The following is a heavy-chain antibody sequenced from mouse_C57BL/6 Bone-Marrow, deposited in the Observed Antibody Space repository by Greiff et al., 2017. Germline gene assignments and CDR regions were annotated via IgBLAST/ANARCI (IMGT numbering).Heavy chain of an antibody. CDR1: GYTFTSYD. D-gene: IGHD2-1*01. Sequence: QVQLQQSGPELVKPGASVKLSCKASGYTFTSYDINWVKQRPGPGLEWIGWFYPRDGSTKYNEKFKGTATLTVDPSSRTAYMELHSLTSEDSAVYFCARIGDGNYDYWCQGTTLTVSS. CDR2: FYPRDGST. CDR3: ARIGDGNYDY. J-gene: IGHJ2*01. V-gene: IGHV1-85*01.